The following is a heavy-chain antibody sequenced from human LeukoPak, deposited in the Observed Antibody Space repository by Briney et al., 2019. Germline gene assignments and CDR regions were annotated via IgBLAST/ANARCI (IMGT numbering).Heavy chain of an antibody. V-gene: IGHV1-46*01. Sequence: ASVKVSCKASGYTFTNYYMHWVRQAPGQGLEWMGLIRSSGGTSYAQKFQGRFTMTRDTSTSTVYMELSSLISEDTAVYYCTREPFAPFHKLFDYWGQGTLVTVSS. D-gene: IGHD2/OR15-2a*01. CDR1: GYTFTNYY. CDR3: TREPFAPFHKLFDY. CDR2: IRSSGGT. J-gene: IGHJ4*02.